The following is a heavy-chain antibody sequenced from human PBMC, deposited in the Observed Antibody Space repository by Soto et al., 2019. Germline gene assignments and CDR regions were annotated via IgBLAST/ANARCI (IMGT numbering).Heavy chain of an antibody. D-gene: IGHD6-19*01. CDR3: AREAEEQWLPIDY. Sequence: QVQLVESGGGVVQPGRSLRLSCAASGFTFSSYGMHWVRQAPGKGLEWVAVIWYDGSNKYYADSVKGRFTISRDNSKNKLYLQMNSLRAEDTAVYYCAREAEEQWLPIDYWGQGTLVTVSS. J-gene: IGHJ4*02. CDR1: GFTFSSYG. CDR2: IWYDGSNK. V-gene: IGHV3-33*01.